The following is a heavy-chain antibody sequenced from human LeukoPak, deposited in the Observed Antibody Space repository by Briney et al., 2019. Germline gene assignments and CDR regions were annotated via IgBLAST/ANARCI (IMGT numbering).Heavy chain of an antibody. CDR2: ISYSGRS. V-gene: IGHV4-39*01. CDR3: ARRNNYDSSGYYYEDS. Sequence: PSETLSLTCTVSGGSISSSSYYWCWIRHPPGKGLEWMGIISYSGRSYYNPSLKSRATISVDTSNNQFSLHLTSVTAADTAVYYCARRNNYDSSGYYYEDSWGQGTLVTVSS. CDR1: GGSISSSSYY. J-gene: IGHJ4*02. D-gene: IGHD3-22*01.